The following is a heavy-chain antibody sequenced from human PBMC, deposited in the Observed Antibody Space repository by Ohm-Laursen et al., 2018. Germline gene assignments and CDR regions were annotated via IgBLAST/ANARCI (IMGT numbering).Heavy chain of an antibody. CDR2: IYYTGVT. Sequence: SDTLSLTCTVSGGSISIKNYHWSWIRQAPGKGLEWLASIYYTGVTYYNPSLGSRFTISGDTSRNQFSLQLTSGTAADTAVYYCARGGGIAVAGDWGQGALVTVSS. D-gene: IGHD6-19*01. V-gene: IGHV4-39*01. J-gene: IGHJ4*02. CDR1: GGSISIKNYH. CDR3: ARGGGIAVAGD.